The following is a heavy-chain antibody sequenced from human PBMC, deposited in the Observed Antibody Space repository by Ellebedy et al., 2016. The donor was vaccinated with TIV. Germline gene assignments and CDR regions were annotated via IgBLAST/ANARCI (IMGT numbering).Heavy chain of an antibody. V-gene: IGHV3-43D*03. CDR3: ARDPFQYYDILTGFGRFDY. CDR1: GFTFDDYV. J-gene: IGHJ4*02. D-gene: IGHD3-9*01. Sequence: GESLKISXAASGFTFDDYVMHWVRQAPGKGLEWVSLISWDGGSTYYADSVKGRFTISRDNSKNSLYLQMNSLRAEDTAVYYCARDPFQYYDILTGFGRFDYWGQGTLVTVSS. CDR2: ISWDGGST.